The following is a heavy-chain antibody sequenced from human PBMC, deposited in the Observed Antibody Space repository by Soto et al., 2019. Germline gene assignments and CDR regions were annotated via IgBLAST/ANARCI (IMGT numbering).Heavy chain of an antibody. CDR3: ARGTPFES. CDR2: IYSGTTT. D-gene: IGHD2-2*01. V-gene: IGHV3-53*01. Sequence: GGSLSLSCAASWFTVRYKYMSWVRQAPGKGLEWVSVIYSGTTTFYADSVKGRFSISRDNSENTLYLQMNSLRAEDTAVYYCARGTPFESGGQGTLVNVSS. CDR1: WFTVRYKY. J-gene: IGHJ4*02.